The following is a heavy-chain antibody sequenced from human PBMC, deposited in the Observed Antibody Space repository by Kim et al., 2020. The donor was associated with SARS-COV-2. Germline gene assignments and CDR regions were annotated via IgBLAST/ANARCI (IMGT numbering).Heavy chain of an antibody. Sequence: SETLSLTCAVSGGSISSSNWWSWVRQPPGKGLEWIGEIYHSGSTNYNPSLKSRVTISVDKSKNQFSLKLSSVTAADTAVYYCARPLRGYSGYDAAFDIWGQGTMVTVSS. CDR1: GGSISSSNW. J-gene: IGHJ3*02. V-gene: IGHV4-4*02. D-gene: IGHD5-12*01. CDR2: IYHSGST. CDR3: ARPLRGYSGYDAAFDI.